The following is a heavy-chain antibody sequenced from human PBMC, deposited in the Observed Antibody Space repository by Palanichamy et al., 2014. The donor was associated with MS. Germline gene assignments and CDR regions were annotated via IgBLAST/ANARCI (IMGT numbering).Heavy chain of an antibody. CDR2: IENDGTYT. Sequence: EVQLVESGGDLLQPGGSLRLSCAASGFTFSSYWMHWLRQVPGKGLVWVSCIENDGTYTNYADSVKGRFTISRDNAKNTLHLQMSSLGAEDTGVYYCARGISATGNPNYFDPWGQGTLVTVSS. D-gene: IGHD6-13*01. V-gene: IGHV3-74*01. J-gene: IGHJ5*02. CDR1: GFTFSSYW. CDR3: ARGISATGNPNYFDP.